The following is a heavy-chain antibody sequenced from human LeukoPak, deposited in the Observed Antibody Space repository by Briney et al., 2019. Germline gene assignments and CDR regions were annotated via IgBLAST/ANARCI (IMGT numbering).Heavy chain of an antibody. D-gene: IGHD6-19*01. CDR2: TNHSGST. V-gene: IGHV4-39*07. CDR1: GGSISSSSYY. CDR3: AAAVAASPSDAFDI. J-gene: IGHJ3*02. Sequence: PSETLSLTCTVSGGSISSSSYYWSWIRQPPGKGLEWIGETNHSGSTDYNPSLKSRVTISVDTSKNQFSLKLSSVTAADTAVYYCAAAVAASPSDAFDIWGQGTMVTVSS.